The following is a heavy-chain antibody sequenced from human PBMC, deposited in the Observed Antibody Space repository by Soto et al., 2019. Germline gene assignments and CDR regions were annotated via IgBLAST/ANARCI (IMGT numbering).Heavy chain of an antibody. D-gene: IGHD3-10*01. CDR1: SFTFINYA. CDR2: VSAGGDIT. V-gene: IGHV3-23*01. CDR3: AREARVGSGSPASYYYSALDV. J-gene: IGHJ6*02. Sequence: EVQLLESGGDLVQSGGSLRLSCAASSFTFINYAMSWVRQAPGKGLEWVSSVSAGGDITYYADSVKCRFTISREKSINSLLLQVNGLRPEDTAPYCCAREARVGSGSPASYYYSALDVCGRGTTVTVSS.